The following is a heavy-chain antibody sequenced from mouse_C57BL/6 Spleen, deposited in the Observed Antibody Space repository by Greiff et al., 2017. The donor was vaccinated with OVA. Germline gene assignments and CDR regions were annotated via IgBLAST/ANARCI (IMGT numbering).Heavy chain of an antibody. Sequence: DVQLQESGPGLVKPSQSLSLTCSVTGYSITSGYYWNWIRQFPGNKLEWMGYISYDGSNNYNPSLKNRISITRDTSKNQFFLKLNSVTTEDTATYYCARVTTVVAMDYYAMDYWGQGTSVTVSS. CDR3: ARVTTVVAMDYYAMDY. D-gene: IGHD1-1*01. J-gene: IGHJ4*01. CDR2: ISYDGSN. V-gene: IGHV3-6*01. CDR1: GYSITSGYY.